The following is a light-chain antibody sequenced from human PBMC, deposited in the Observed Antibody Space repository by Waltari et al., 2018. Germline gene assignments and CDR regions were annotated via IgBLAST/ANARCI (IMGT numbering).Light chain of an antibody. CDR1: QIINSW. Sequence: DIQMTQSPSTLSASVGDRVTITCRASQIINSWLAWYQQKPGKAPKLLIYKASTLETGVPSRFSGSGSGTEFTLAITSLQPDDFASYYCQQYDSYPYTFGQGTRLEI. J-gene: IGKJ2*01. CDR2: KAS. V-gene: IGKV1-5*03. CDR3: QQYDSYPYT.